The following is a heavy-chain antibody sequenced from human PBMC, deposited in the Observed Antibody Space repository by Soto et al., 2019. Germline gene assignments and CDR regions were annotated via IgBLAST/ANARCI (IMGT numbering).Heavy chain of an antibody. Sequence: GGSLRLSCAASGFTFSSYAMHWVRQAPGKGLEWVAVISYDGSNKYYADSVKGRFTISRDNSKNTLYLQMNSLRAEDTAVYYCAREGAVDIYYYYGMDVWGQGTTVTVSS. V-gene: IGHV3-30-3*01. CDR1: GFTFSSYA. CDR2: ISYDGSNK. D-gene: IGHD2-2*01. CDR3: AREGAVDIYYYYGMDV. J-gene: IGHJ6*02.